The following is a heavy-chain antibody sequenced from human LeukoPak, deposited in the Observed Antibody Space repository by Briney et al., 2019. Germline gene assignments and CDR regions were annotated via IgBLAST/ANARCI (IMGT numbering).Heavy chain of an antibody. V-gene: IGHV1-8*02. Sequence: GASVKVSCKASGGTFSSYAISWVRQATGQGLEWMGWMNPNSGNTGYAQKFQGRVTMTRNTSISTAYMELSSLRSEDTAVYYCARRLGPPVWYYDFWSGYPPHGMDVWGQGTTVTVSS. CDR2: MNPNSGNT. CDR3: ARRLGPPVWYYDFWSGYPPHGMDV. CDR1: GGTFSSYA. J-gene: IGHJ6*02. D-gene: IGHD3-3*01.